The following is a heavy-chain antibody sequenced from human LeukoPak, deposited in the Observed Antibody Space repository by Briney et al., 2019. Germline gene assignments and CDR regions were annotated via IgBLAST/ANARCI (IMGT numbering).Heavy chain of an antibody. CDR3: ARASGVSYILTGYYNGRLDY. CDR1: GGSISSSSYY. CDR2: IYYSGST. Sequence: SETLSLTCTVSGGSISSSSYYWGWIRQPPGKGLEWIGSIYYSGSTYYNPSLKSRVTISVDTSKNQFSLKLCSVTAADTAVYYCARASGVSYILTGYYNGRLDYWGQGTLVTVSS. V-gene: IGHV4-39*07. D-gene: IGHD3-9*01. J-gene: IGHJ4*02.